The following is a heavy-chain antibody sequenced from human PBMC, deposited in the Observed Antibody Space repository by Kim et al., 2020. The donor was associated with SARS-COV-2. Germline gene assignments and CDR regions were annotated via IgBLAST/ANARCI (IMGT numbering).Heavy chain of an antibody. CDR1: GFTFGSYW. D-gene: IGHD3-16*01. CDR2: IMKDGNYR. CDR3: LRGVGESSNSSGDL. Sequence: GGSLRLSCVGSGFTFGSYWMNWVRQAPGKGLEWVAHIMKDGNYRFYVDSVRGRFTISRDNAKSSMYLEMNSLRAEDTAMYYCLRGVGESSNSSGDLWGQGTLVTVSS. V-gene: IGHV3-7*03. J-gene: IGHJ5*02.